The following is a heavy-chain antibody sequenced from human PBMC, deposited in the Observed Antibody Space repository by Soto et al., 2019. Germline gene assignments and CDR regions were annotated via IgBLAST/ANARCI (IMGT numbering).Heavy chain of an antibody. CDR1: GGSISSGGYY. D-gene: IGHD1-26*01. V-gene: IGHV4-31*03. Sequence: SLTCTVSGGSISSGGYYWSWIRQHPGKGLEWIGYIYYSGSTYYNPSLKSRVTISVDTSKNQFSLKLSSVTAADTAVYYCARGTPGRYSGSSSPLDYWGQGTLVTVSS. CDR3: ARGTPGRYSGSSSPLDY. J-gene: IGHJ4*02. CDR2: IYYSGST.